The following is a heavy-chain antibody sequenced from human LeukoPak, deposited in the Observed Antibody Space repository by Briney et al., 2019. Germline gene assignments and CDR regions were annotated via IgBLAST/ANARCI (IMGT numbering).Heavy chain of an antibody. CDR2: ISSSSSYI. CDR3: ARDVQDTAMVSTFDY. V-gene: IGHV3-21*01. Sequence: GGSLRLSCAASGFTFSSYSMNWVRQAPGKGLEWVSSISSSSSYIYYADSVKGRFTISRDNAKNSLYLQMNSLRAEDTAVYYCARDVQDTAMVSTFDYWGQGTLVTVSS. D-gene: IGHD5-18*01. CDR1: GFTFSSYS. J-gene: IGHJ4*02.